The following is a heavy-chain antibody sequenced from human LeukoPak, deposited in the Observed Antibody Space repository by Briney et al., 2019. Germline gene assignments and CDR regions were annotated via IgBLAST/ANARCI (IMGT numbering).Heavy chain of an antibody. CDR2: INPNSGGT. J-gene: IGHJ5*02. D-gene: IGHD6-19*01. Sequence: ASVKVSCKASGYTFTGYHMHWVRQAPGQGLEWMGWINPNSGGTNYAQKFQGRVTMTRDTSISTAYMELSRLRSDDTAVYYCARDRIAVKNWFDPWGQGTLVTVSS. CDR1: GYTFTGYH. V-gene: IGHV1-2*02. CDR3: ARDRIAVKNWFDP.